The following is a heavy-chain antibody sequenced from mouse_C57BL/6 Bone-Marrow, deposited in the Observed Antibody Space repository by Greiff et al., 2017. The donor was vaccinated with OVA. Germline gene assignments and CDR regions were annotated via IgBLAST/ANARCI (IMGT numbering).Heavy chain of an antibody. CDR2: IHPNSGST. J-gene: IGHJ3*01. Sequence: QVHVKQSGAELVKPGASVKLSCKASGYTFTSYWMHWVKQRPGQGLEWIGMIHPNSGSTNYNEKFKSKATLTVDKSSSTAYMQLSSLTSEDSAVYYCARGGLRGTYWGQGTLVTVSA. D-gene: IGHD1-1*01. CDR3: ARGGLRGTY. CDR1: GYTFTSYW. V-gene: IGHV1-64*01.